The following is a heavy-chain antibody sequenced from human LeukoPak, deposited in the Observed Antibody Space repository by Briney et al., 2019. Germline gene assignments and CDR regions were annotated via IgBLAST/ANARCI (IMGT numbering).Heavy chain of an antibody. Sequence: GGSLRLSCAASGLTFSSYAMHWVGQAPGKGLNWVAVISYDGSNKYYADSVKGRFTISRDNSKNTLYLQMNSLRAEHTAVYYCARDSFEFWGERRLVTVS. CDR1: GLTFSSYA. V-gene: IGHV3-30*04. CDR2: ISYDGSNK. CDR3: ARDSFEF. J-gene: IGHJ4*02.